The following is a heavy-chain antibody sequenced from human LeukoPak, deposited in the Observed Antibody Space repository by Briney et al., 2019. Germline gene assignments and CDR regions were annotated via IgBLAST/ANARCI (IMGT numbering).Heavy chain of an antibody. CDR3: ARAGGSENSTYNFDY. V-gene: IGHV4-31*03. D-gene: IGHD3-10*01. Sequence: PSQTLSLTCTVSGGSLSSGHFYWHWIRQHPGRVVERIGYIYYRGKPYYNPSLKSRVTIPVDTSKKQFSLTLSTVTAADTAMYYCARAGGSENSTYNFDYCGQGAHVSVSS. CDR2: IYYRGKP. CDR1: GGSLSSGHFY. J-gene: IGHJ4*02.